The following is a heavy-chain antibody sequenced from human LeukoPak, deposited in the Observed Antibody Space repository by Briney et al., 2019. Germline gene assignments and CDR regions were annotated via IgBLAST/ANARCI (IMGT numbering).Heavy chain of an antibody. CDR2: FDPEDGET. V-gene: IGHV1-24*01. CDR3: ATAIAVAGTSGYYFDY. D-gene: IGHD6-19*01. J-gene: IGHJ4*02. CDR1: GYTLTELS. Sequence: ASVMVSCKVSGYTLTELSMHWVRQAPGKGLEWMGGFDPEDGETIYAQKFQGRVTMTEDTSTDTAYMELSSLRSEDTAVYYCATAIAVAGTSGYYFDYWGQGTLVTVSS.